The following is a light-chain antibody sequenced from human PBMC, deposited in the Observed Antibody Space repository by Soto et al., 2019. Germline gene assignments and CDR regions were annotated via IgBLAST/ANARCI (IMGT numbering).Light chain of an antibody. V-gene: IGKV1-39*01. CDR2: AAS. CDR1: QSISRY. Sequence: DIEMTQSPSSLSSWGGDIVTITCRASQSISRYLNWYQQKPWKAPKLLIFAASSLQSGVPSRFSGSGSGTDFTLTISSLQPEDFGTYYCQQSLNTPRTFGQGTKVDIK. CDR3: QQSLNTPRT. J-gene: IGKJ1*01.